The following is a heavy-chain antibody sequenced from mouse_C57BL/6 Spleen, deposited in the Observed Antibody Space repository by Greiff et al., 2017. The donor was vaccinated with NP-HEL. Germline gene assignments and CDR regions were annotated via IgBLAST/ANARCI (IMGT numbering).Heavy chain of an antibody. CDR3: AREKGITTVYAMDY. D-gene: IGHD1-1*01. CDR1: GYTFTDYY. CDR2: INPYNGGT. J-gene: IGHJ4*01. Sequence: VQLKESGPVLVKPGASVKMSCKASGYTFTDYYMNWVKQSHGKSLEWIGVINPYNGGTSYNQKFKGKATLTVDKSSSTAYMELNSLTSEDSAVYYCAREKGITTVYAMDYWGQGTSVTVSS. V-gene: IGHV1-19*01.